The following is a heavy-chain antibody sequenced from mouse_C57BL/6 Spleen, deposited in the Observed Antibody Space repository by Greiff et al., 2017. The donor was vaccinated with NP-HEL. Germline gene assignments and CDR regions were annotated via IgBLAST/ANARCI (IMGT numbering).Heavy chain of an antibody. CDR3: AREGGTGAMDY. D-gene: IGHD4-1*01. CDR1: GVNIKEYD. CDR2: NDPEDGET. V-gene: IGHV14-2*01. J-gene: IGHJ4*01. Sequence: EVQVVESGAELVKPGASVKLSCTASGVNIKEYDRQGGKKRSEQGREGSGRNDPEDGETKYAPKFQGKATITADTSSNTAYLQLSSLTSEDTAVYYCAREGGTGAMDYWGQGTSVTVSS.